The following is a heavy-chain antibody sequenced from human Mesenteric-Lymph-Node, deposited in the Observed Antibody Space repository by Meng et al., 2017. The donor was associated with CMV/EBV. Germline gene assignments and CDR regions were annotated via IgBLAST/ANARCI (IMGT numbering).Heavy chain of an antibody. J-gene: IGHJ3*02. V-gene: IGHV3-21*01. CDR1: GFILSGHN. CDR2: ISGSSNYI. CDR3: AGAEHCSSTSCYVRATFDI. Sequence: GESLKISCAASGFILSGHNMDWVRQAPGKGLEWVSSISGSSNYIYYSDSVKGRFTISRDTAKNSLYLQMNGLRAEDTAVYYCAGAEHCSSTSCYVRATFDIWGQGTMVTVSS. D-gene: IGHD2-2*01.